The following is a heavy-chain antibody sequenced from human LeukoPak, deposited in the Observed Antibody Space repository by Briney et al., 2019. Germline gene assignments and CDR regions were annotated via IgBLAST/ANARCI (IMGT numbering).Heavy chain of an antibody. Sequence: GESLKISCKGSGYSFTSYWIGWVRQMPGKGLEWMGIICPGDSDTRYSPSFQGQVTISADKSISTAYLQWSSLKASDTAMYYCARGSGSYYPYYYYMDVWGKGTTVTVSS. CDR2: ICPGDSDT. CDR1: GYSFTSYW. J-gene: IGHJ6*03. D-gene: IGHD1-26*01. CDR3: ARGSGSYYPYYYYMDV. V-gene: IGHV5-51*01.